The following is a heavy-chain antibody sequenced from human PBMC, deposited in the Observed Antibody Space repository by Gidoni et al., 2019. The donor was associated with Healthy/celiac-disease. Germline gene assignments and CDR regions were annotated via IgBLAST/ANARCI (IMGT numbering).Heavy chain of an antibody. Sequence: EVPLVQSGGGLVQPGRSLSLSCAASGSPFDDYAMHWVRQAPGKGLEWVSGSSWNSGSIGYADSVKGRFTISRDNAKNSLYLQMNSLRAEDTALYYCAKAKGLVGYFDLWGRGTQVTVSS. V-gene: IGHV3-9*01. D-gene: IGHD6-6*01. CDR2: SSWNSGSI. CDR1: GSPFDDYA. CDR3: AKAKGLVGYFDL. J-gene: IGHJ2*01.